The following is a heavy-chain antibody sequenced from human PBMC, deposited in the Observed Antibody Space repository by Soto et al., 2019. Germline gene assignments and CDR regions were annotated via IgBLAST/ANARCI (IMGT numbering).Heavy chain of an antibody. CDR3: ARDTYYYDSSGPPVDAFDI. D-gene: IGHD3-22*01. J-gene: IGHJ3*02. Sequence: QVQLQESGPGLVKPSQTLSLTCTVSGGSISSGGYYWSWIRQHPGKGLEWIGYIYYSGSTSYNPSIKIRVTISVDTSKNQFSLKLSSVTAADTAVYYCARDTYYYDSSGPPVDAFDIWGQGTMVTVSS. V-gene: IGHV4-31*03. CDR2: IYYSGST. CDR1: GGSISSGGYY.